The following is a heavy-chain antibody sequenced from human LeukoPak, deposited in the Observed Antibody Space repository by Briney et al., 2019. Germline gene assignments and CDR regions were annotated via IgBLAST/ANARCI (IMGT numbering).Heavy chain of an antibody. CDR3: ARDPYGDYVFDP. V-gene: IGHV4-38-2*02. J-gene: IGHJ5*02. Sequence: PSETLSLTCTVSGYSISSGYHWGWIRQPPGKGLEWIGSTYHSGSTYYNPSLKSRVTISVDTSKNQFSLKLTSVTAADTAVYYCARDPYGDYVFDPWGQGTLVTVSS. CDR1: GYSISSGYH. CDR2: TYHSGST. D-gene: IGHD4-17*01.